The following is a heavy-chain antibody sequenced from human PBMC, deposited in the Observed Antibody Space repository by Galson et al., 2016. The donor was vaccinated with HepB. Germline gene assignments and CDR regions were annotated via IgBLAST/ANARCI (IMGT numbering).Heavy chain of an antibody. J-gene: IGHJ4*02. CDR2: IYHTGTT. D-gene: IGHD5-18*01. CDR3: ATAQDTAMIPLYFPS. CDR1: GASISSSGYS. Sequence: TLSLTCAVSGASISSSGYSWSWFRQPPGKGLEWIGFIYHTGTTYYNPSLKSRVTISGDKAKNQYPLKLSPGTAADTAFYFCATAQDTAMIPLYFPSWGQGTLVTVSS. V-gene: IGHV4-30-2*01.